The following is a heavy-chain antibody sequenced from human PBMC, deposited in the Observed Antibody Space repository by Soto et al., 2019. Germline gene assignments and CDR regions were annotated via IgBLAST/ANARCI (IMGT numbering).Heavy chain of an antibody. CDR3: ARDLMTTVTTNWFDP. Sequence: QVRLVQSGAEVKKPGSSVKVSCKASGGTFSSYAISWVRQAPGQGLEWMGGIIPIFGTANYAQKFQGRVTITADESTSTAYMELSSLRSEDTAVYYCARDLMTTVTTNWFDPWGQGTLVTVSS. V-gene: IGHV1-69*01. CDR2: IIPIFGTA. J-gene: IGHJ5*02. D-gene: IGHD4-4*01. CDR1: GGTFSSYA.